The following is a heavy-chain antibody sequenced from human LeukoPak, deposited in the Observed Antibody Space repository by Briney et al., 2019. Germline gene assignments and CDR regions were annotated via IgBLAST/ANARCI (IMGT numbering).Heavy chain of an antibody. CDR1: GASISNFY. V-gene: IGHV4-59*01. CDR3: ARGMNWVYFDY. CDR2: IHNSGST. J-gene: IGHJ4*02. D-gene: IGHD7-27*01. Sequence: SETLSLTCTVSGASISNFYWSWIRQPPGKGLEWIGYIHNSGSTNYNPSLKSRVAISVDTSKNQFSLKLSSVTAADTAVYYCARGMNWVYFDYWGQGTLVTVSS.